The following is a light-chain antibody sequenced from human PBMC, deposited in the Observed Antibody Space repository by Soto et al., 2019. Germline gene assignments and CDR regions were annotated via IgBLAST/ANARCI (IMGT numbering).Light chain of an antibody. J-gene: IGKJ3*01. Sequence: EIVMTQSPATLSVSPGERATLSCRASQSVSSNLAWYQQKPGQAPRLLIYGASTRATGIPARFSGSGSGTELTLTISSLQSEDYAVYYCQQYYNWPPLFTFGPGTKVDIK. CDR2: GAS. CDR1: QSVSSN. CDR3: QQYYNWPPLFT. V-gene: IGKV3-15*01.